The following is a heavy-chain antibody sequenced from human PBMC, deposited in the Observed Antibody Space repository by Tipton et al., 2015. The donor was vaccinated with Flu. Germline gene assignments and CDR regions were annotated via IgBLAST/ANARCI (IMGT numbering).Heavy chain of an antibody. Sequence: LRLSCTVSGGSISSSSFYWTWIRQPAGKGLEWIGRIYSSGITKYNPSLKSRVTMSVDTSKNQFSLSLSSVTAADTAVYYCARVGDLWSGTSYGLDVWGQGTTVTVSS. CDR3: ARVGDLWSGTSYGLDV. V-gene: IGHV4-61*02. CDR1: GGSISSSSFY. J-gene: IGHJ6*02. D-gene: IGHD3-3*01. CDR2: IYSSGIT.